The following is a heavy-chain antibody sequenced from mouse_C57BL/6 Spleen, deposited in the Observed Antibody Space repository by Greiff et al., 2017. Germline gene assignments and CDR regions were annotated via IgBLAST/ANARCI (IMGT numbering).Heavy chain of an antibody. D-gene: IGHD2-3*01. Sequence: VKLVESDAELVKPGASVKISCKVSGYTFTDHTIHWMKQRPEQGLEWIGYIYPRDGSTKYNEKFKGKATLTADKSSSTAYMQLNSLTSEDSAVYFCARSGDGYYVGFAYWGQGTLVTVSA. CDR2: IYPRDGST. V-gene: IGHV1-78*01. CDR1: GYTFTDHT. CDR3: ARSGDGYYVGFAY. J-gene: IGHJ3*01.